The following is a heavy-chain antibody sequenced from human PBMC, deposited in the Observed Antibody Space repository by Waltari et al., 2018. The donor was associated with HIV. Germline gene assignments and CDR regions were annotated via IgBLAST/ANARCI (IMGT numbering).Heavy chain of an antibody. CDR1: GASISSSDW. V-gene: IGHV4-4*02. CDR2: IYHSGGT. CDR3: ARDRRALVGPTGYDF. D-gene: IGHD1-26*01. J-gene: IGHJ4*02. Sequence: QVQMKESGPGLVKPSGTLSLTCAVSGASISSSDWWSWVGQPPGKGLDGNGEIYHSGGTNYNPSLKSLVTISIDKSRNQFSLNLSSVTAADTAVYYCARDRRALVGPTGYDFWGQGTLVIVSS.